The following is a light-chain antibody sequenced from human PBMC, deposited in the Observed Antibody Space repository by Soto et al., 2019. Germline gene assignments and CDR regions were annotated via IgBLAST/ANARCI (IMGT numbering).Light chain of an antibody. CDR1: QSVSSN. V-gene: IGKV3-15*01. J-gene: IGKJ5*01. CDR3: QQYYDWPIT. CDR2: GAS. Sequence: EIVMTQSPATLSVSPGERATLSCRASQSVSSNLAWYQQKPGQAPRLLIYGASTRATGIPARFSGSGSGTEFTLTIRSMPSEDFAVYYCQQYYDWPITFGQGTRLEIK.